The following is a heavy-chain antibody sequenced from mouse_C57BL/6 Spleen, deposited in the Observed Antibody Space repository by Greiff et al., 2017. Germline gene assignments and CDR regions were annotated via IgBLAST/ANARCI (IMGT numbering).Heavy chain of an antibody. V-gene: IGHV1-9*01. CDR1: GYTFTGYW. J-gene: IGHJ3*01. CDR3: ARTQRY. CDR2: ILPGSGST. Sequence: QVQLQQSGAELMKPGASVKLSCKATGYTFTGYWIEWVKQRPGHGLEWIGEILPGSGSTNYHEKFKGKATFTADTSSNTAYLQLSSLTTEDSAIYYCARTQRYWGQGTLVTVSA.